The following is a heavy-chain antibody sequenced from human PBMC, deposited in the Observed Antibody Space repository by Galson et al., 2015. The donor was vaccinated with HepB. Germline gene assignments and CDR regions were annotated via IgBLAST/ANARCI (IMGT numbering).Heavy chain of an antibody. CDR3: TKDREAPYDFLYYFDY. Sequence: SLRLSCAASGFTFPNFAMSWVRQAPGKGLEWVAGISGRGQSTHYADSVKGRFTISRDNSKNTLYLQMTSLGGEDMALYYCTKDREAPYDFLYYFDYWGQGTLVTVSS. V-gene: IGHV3-23*01. D-gene: IGHD3/OR15-3a*01. CDR1: GFTFPNFA. J-gene: IGHJ4*02. CDR2: ISGRGQST.